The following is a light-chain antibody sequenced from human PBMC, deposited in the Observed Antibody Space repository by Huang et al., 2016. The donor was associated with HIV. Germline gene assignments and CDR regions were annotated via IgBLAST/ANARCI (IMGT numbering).Light chain of an antibody. V-gene: IGKV3-11*01. CDR2: DAS. Sequence: EIVLTQSPATLSLSPGERATLSCRASQGLANYLAWYQQKPGQAPRLLNYDASNRATGIPARFSGSGSGTDFTLTISSLEPEDFAVYYCQQRGNWQLTFGGGTKVEIK. CDR1: QGLANY. CDR3: QQRGNWQLT. J-gene: IGKJ4*01.